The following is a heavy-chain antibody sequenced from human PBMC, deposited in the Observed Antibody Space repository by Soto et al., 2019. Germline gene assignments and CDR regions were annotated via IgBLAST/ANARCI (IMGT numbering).Heavy chain of an antibody. CDR3: ARDSSGYYWDFDY. V-gene: IGHV3-74*01. CDR1: GFTFSSYW. Sequence: GSLRLSCAASGFTFSSYWMHWVRQTPGKGLVWVSRINSDGSSTSYADSVKGRFTISRDNAKNTLYLQMNSLRAEDTAVYYCARDSSGYYWDFDYWGQGTLVTVSS. D-gene: IGHD3-22*01. J-gene: IGHJ4*02. CDR2: INSDGSST.